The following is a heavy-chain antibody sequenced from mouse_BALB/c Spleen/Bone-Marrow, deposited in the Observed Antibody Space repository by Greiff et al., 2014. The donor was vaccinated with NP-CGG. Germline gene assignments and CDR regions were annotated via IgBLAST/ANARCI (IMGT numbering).Heavy chain of an antibody. V-gene: IGHV4-1*02. D-gene: IGHD1-1*01. Sequence: EVQGVESGGGLVQPGGSLKLSCAASGFDFSRYWMSWVRQAPGKGLEWIGEINPDSSTINYTPSLKDKFIISRDNAKNTLCLQMSKVRSEDTALYYCAGLGYYGAMVYWGQGASVTVSS. CDR2: INPDSSTI. J-gene: IGHJ4*01. CDR1: GFDFSRYW. CDR3: AGLGYYGAMVY.